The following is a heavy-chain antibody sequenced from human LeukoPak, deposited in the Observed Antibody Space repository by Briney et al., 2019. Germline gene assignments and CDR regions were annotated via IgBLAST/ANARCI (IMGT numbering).Heavy chain of an antibody. Sequence: ASVKVSCKASGYTFTGYHMHWVRQAPGQGLEWMGWINPNSGGTNYAQKFQGRVTMTRDTSISTAYMELSRLRSDDTAVYYCARVPGCSGGSCHRRFGDWFDPWGQGTLVTVSS. CDR3: ARVPGCSGGSCHRRFGDWFDP. D-gene: IGHD2-15*01. CDR2: INPNSGGT. J-gene: IGHJ5*02. CDR1: GYTFTGYH. V-gene: IGHV1-2*02.